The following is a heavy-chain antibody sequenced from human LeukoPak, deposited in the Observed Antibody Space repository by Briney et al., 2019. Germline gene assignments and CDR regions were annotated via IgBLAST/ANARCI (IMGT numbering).Heavy chain of an antibody. CDR3: ARDWRRSSSWYRGNWFDP. V-gene: IGHV1-2*02. CDR1: GYTFTGYY. D-gene: IGHD6-13*01. J-gene: IGHJ5*02. CDR2: INPNSGGT. Sequence: GASVKVSCKASGYTFTGYYMHWVRQAPGQGLEWMGWINPNSGGTNYAQKFQGRVTMTRDTSISAAYMELSRLRSDDTAVYYCARDWRRSSSWYRGNWFDPWGQGTLVTVSS.